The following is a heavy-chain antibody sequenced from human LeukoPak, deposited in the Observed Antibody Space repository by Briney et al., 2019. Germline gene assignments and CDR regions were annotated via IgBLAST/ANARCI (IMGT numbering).Heavy chain of an antibody. Sequence: MTGGSLRLSCAASGFTLSNFAMTWVRQAPGKGLEWVSSIVGSSSTYYADSLKGRFTISRANAKNSLYLQMNSLRAEDTAVYYCARIGAGSSRDYWGQGTLVTVSS. CDR2: IVGSSST. D-gene: IGHD6-13*01. CDR1: GFTLSNFA. V-gene: IGHV3-21*01. CDR3: ARIGAGSSRDY. J-gene: IGHJ4*02.